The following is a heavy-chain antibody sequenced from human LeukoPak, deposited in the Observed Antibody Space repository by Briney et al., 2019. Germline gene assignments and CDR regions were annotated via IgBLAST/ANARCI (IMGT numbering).Heavy chain of an antibody. Sequence: GGYLTLSCAASGFTFDDYAMHWARQAPGKGMEWVSLINSDGSSTSYADSVKGRFAISRDNAKNTLNLQMNSIRAEDTAASYCARGGPYSSASYYMDVWGKGTTVTVSS. CDR1: GFTFDDYA. CDR2: INSDGSST. CDR3: ARGGPYSSASYYMDV. V-gene: IGHV3-74*01. J-gene: IGHJ6*03. D-gene: IGHD6-25*01.